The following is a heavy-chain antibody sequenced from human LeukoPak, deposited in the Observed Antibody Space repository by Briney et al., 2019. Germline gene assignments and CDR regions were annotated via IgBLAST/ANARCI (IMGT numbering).Heavy chain of an antibody. Sequence: GGSLRLSCAASGFTFSSYWMSWVRQAPGKGLEWVANIKQDGSEKYYVDSVKGRFTISRDNAKNSLYLQMNSLRAEDTAVYYCARVGVLSSSWLLYWGQGTLVTVSS. J-gene: IGHJ4*02. CDR3: ARVGVLSSSWLLY. CDR1: GFTFSSYW. D-gene: IGHD6-13*01. CDR2: IKQDGSEK. V-gene: IGHV3-7*01.